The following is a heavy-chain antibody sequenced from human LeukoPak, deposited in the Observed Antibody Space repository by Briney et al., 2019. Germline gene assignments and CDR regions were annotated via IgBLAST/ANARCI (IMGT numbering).Heavy chain of an antibody. J-gene: IGHJ3*02. CDR3: AAPTQNLNYDFWSGHGFDI. CDR2: ISGSGGST. D-gene: IGHD3-3*01. CDR1: GFTFSSYW. Sequence: GGSLRLSCAASGFTFSSYWMSWVRQAPGKGLEWVSAISGSGGSTYYADSVKGRFTISRDNSKNTLYLQMNSLRAEDTAVYYCAAPTQNLNYDFWSGHGFDIWGQGTMVTVSS. V-gene: IGHV3-23*01.